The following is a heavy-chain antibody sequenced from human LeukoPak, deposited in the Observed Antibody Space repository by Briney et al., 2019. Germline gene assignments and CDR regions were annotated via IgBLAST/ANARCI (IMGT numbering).Heavy chain of an antibody. CDR3: AKDALGAGGFDY. CDR2: ISSSSSYI. J-gene: IGHJ4*02. CDR1: GFTFSSYS. Sequence: GGSLRLSCAASGFTFSSYSMNWVRQAPGKGLEWVSSISSSSSYIYYADSVKGRFTISRDNSKNTLYLQMNSLRAEDTAVYYCAKDALGAGGFDYWGQGTLVTVSS. V-gene: IGHV3-21*04. D-gene: IGHD3-16*01.